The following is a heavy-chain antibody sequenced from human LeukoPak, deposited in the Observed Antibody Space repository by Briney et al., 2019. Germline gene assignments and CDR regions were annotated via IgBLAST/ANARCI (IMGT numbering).Heavy chain of an antibody. CDR1: GFTVSSNY. CDR3: ARDFMYSITCAGC. CDR2: IKTDGSST. J-gene: IGHJ4*02. V-gene: IGHV3-74*01. D-gene: IGHD6-13*01. Sequence: GGSLRLSCAASGFTVSSNYMSWVRQAPGKGLMWVSRIKTDGSSTVYADSVKGPFTISRDNPKNTLYLQMNSLRVEDTAVYYCARDFMYSITCAGCWGQGTLVTVSS.